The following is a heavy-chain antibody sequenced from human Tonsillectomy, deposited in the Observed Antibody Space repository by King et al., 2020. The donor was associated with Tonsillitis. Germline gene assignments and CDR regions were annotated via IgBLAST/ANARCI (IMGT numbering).Heavy chain of an antibody. V-gene: IGHV1-69*01. CDR2: IIPFFGTA. D-gene: IGHD2-2*01. CDR1: GGTFSNFA. Sequence: HVQLVESGAEVKKPGSSVKVSCKASGGTFSNFAFSWVRQAPGQGLEWMGGIIPFFGTANYALKFQGRVTITADESTSTAYMELSSLRSEDTAVYYCARMTSEGYCTTTSCYRAFDYWGQGTLVTVSS. CDR3: ARMTSEGYCTTTSCYRAFDY. J-gene: IGHJ4*02.